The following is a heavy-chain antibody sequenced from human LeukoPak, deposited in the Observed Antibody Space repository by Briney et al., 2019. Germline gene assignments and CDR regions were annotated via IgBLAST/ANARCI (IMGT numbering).Heavy chain of an antibody. D-gene: IGHD6-19*01. V-gene: IGHV3-74*01. Sequence: HPGGSLRLSCAASGFTFSNYWMHWVRQAPGKGLVWVARIKTDGSSTYYADSVKGRFTISRDNSKNTLYLQMNSLRAEDTAVYYCARDSPLAVAGTPPRDYYYGMDVWGQGTTVTVSS. CDR2: IKTDGSST. J-gene: IGHJ6*02. CDR1: GFTFSNYW. CDR3: ARDSPLAVAGTPPRDYYYGMDV.